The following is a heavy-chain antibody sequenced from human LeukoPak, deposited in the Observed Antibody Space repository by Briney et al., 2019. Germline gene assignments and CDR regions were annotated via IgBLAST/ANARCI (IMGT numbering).Heavy chain of an antibody. D-gene: IGHD3-3*01. CDR3: ASSYDFWSGSPYYYYGMDV. CDR2: ISGSGGST. Sequence: PGGSLRLSCAASGFTFSSYAMSWVRQAPGKGLEWVSAISGSGGSTYYADSVKGRFTISRDNSKNTLYLHMNSLRAEDTAVYYCASSYDFWSGSPYYYYGMDVWGQGTTVTVSS. V-gene: IGHV3-23*01. CDR1: GFTFSSYA. J-gene: IGHJ6*02.